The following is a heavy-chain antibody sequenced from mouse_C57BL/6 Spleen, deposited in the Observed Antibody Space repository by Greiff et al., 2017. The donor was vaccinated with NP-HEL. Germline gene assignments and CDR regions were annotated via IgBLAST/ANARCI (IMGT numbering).Heavy chain of an antibody. V-gene: IGHV1-5*01. CDR1: GYTFTSYW. Sequence: VQLQQSGTVLARPGASVKMSCKTSGYTFTSYWMHWVKQRPGQGLEWIGAIYPGNSDTSYNQKFKGKAKLTAVTSASTAYMELSSLTNEDSAVYYCTRSPDGYYFYFDYWGQGTTLTVSS. D-gene: IGHD2-3*01. CDR2: IYPGNSDT. CDR3: TRSPDGYYFYFDY. J-gene: IGHJ2*01.